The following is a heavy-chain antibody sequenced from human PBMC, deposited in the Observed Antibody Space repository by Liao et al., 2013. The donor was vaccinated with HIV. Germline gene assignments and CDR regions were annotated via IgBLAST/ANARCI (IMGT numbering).Heavy chain of an antibody. CDR3: ARDLHSSSWDYYYYLDV. J-gene: IGHJ6*03. CDR1: GGSISSSSYY. CDR2: IYYSGST. D-gene: IGHD6-13*01. Sequence: QVQLQQWGAGLLKPSETLSLTCTVSGGSISSSSYYWGWIRQPPGKGLEWIGSIYYSGSTNYNPSLKSRVTMSVDTSKNQFSLKLSSVTAADTAVYYCARDLHSSSWDYYYYLDVWGKGTTVTVSS. V-gene: IGHV4-39*07.